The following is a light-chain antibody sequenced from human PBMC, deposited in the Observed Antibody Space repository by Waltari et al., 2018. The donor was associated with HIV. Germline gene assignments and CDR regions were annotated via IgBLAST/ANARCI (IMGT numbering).Light chain of an antibody. Sequence: EIVMTQSPATLSVSPGERATLSCRASQSVSSNLAWYQQKPGQAPRLLIYGASTRATGIPGRFSGSGSGTEFTLTISSLQSEDFAVYYCQQYNNWPPLFTFGPGTKVDIK. CDR2: GAS. V-gene: IGKV3-15*01. J-gene: IGKJ3*01. CDR3: QQYNNWPPLFT. CDR1: QSVSSN.